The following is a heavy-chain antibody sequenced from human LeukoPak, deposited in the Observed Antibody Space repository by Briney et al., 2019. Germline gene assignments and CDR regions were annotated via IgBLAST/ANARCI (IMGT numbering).Heavy chain of an antibody. D-gene: IGHD3-3*01. Sequence: ASVKVSCKASGYTFTIYDINWVRQATGQGLEWMGWMNPNSGNTGYAQNFQGRVAGVRNTSISTAYMELSSLRSEDTAVYYCAADLPPRGTIFGVVIIRNDAFEIWGQGTMVTVSS. CDR2: MNPNSGNT. J-gene: IGHJ3*02. CDR3: AADLPPRGTIFGVVIIRNDAFEI. CDR1: GYTFTIYD. V-gene: IGHV1-8*01.